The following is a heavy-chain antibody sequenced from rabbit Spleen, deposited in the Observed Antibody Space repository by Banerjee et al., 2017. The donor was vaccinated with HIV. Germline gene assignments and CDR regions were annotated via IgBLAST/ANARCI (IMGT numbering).Heavy chain of an antibody. J-gene: IGHJ4*01. CDR2: IAVGSGHFT. CDR3: VREAGYGGYGDGHL. V-gene: IGHV1S40*01. D-gene: IGHD6-1*01. Sequence: QSLEESGGDLVKPGASLTLTCTASGFSFSFNDYMCWVRQAPGRGLEWIACIAVGSGHFTYYATWAKGRFTISRENTQNTLYLQLNSLTVADTATYFCVREAGYGGYGDGHLWGQGTLVTVS. CDR1: GFSFSFNDY.